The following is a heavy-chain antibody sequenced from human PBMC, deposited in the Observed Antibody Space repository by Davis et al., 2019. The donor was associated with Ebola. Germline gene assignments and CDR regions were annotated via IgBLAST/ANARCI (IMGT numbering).Heavy chain of an antibody. D-gene: IGHD6-13*01. CDR3: ARDRGQQLDGAMDNWFDP. J-gene: IGHJ5*02. V-gene: IGHV1-8*02. Sequence: ASVKVSCKASGYTFTSYGINWVRQATGQGLEWMGWMNPNSGNTGYAQKFQGRVTMTRNTSISTAYMELSSLRSEDTAVYYCARDRGQQLDGAMDNWFDPWGQGTLVTVSS. CDR1: GYTFTSYG. CDR2: MNPNSGNT.